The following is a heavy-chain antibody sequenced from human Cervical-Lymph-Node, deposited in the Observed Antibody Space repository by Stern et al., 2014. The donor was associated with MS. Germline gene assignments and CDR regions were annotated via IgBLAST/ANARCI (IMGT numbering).Heavy chain of an antibody. CDR2: IYQDGST. CDR3: ARVDDCSGGTCFSTSWFDP. V-gene: IGHV4-59*01. CDR1: GGSFNNYY. D-gene: IGHD2-15*01. Sequence: QVQLQESGPGLVKPSETLSLTCTVSGGSFNNYYWRWIRQPPGKGLAWIGYIYQDGSTKYNPSLKSRVTISLHTSKKQFSLRLTSVTAADTAVYYCARVDDCSGGTCFSTSWFDPWGQGTLVTVSS. J-gene: IGHJ5*02.